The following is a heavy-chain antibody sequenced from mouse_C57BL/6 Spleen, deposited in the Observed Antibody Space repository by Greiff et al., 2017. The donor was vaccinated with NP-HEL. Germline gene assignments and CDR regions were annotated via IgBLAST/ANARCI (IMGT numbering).Heavy chain of an antibody. J-gene: IGHJ3*01. Sequence: EVQLVESGGGLVKPGGSLKLSCAASGFTFSSYAMSWVRQTPEKRLEWVATLSDGGSYTYYPDNVKGRFTIARDNAKNNLYLQMSHLKSEDTAMYYCARDRAYYGYDGAWFAYWGQGTLVTVSA. CDR2: LSDGGSYT. CDR1: GFTFSSYA. D-gene: IGHD2-9*01. CDR3: ARDRAYYGYDGAWFAY. V-gene: IGHV5-4*01.